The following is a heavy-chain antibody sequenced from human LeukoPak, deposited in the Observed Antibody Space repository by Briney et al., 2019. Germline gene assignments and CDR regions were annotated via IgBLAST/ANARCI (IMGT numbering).Heavy chain of an antibody. D-gene: IGHD2-21*01. CDR3: ASCGGDCYYFDY. J-gene: IGHJ4*02. Sequence: SETLSLTCTVSGYSISSGYYWGWIRQPPGKGLEWIGSIYHSGSTYYNPSLKSRVTISVDTSKNQFSLKLSSVTAADTAVYYCASCGGDCYYFDYWGQGTLVTVSS. V-gene: IGHV4-38-2*02. CDR2: IYHSGST. CDR1: GYSISSGYY.